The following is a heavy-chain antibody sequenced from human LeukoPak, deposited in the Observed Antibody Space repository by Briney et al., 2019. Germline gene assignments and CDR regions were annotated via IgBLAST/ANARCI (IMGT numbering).Heavy chain of an antibody. Sequence: SETLSLTCAVYGESFSDYYWSWIRQPPGRGLEWIGEVNHAATTNYTPSLKTLVIISAHTSKNQFSLKLNSVTAADTAVYYCARVVYGDSSKDFDYWGQGTLVTVSS. V-gene: IGHV4-34*01. CDR1: GESFSDYY. CDR2: VNHAATT. D-gene: IGHD4-17*01. J-gene: IGHJ4*02. CDR3: ARVVYGDSSKDFDY.